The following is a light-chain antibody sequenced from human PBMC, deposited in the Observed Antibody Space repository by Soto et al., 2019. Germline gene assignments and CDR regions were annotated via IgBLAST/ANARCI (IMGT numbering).Light chain of an antibody. CDR1: QNVSSSY. V-gene: IGKV3-20*01. Sequence: EIVLTQSPGTLSLSPGERATLSCRASQNVSSSYLAWYQQKPGQAPRLLIYGASSRATGIPDRFSGSGSGTDFTLTISRREPEDFAVYYCQQYGSSPPWTFGQGTKVEIK. CDR3: QQYGSSPPWT. J-gene: IGKJ1*01. CDR2: GAS.